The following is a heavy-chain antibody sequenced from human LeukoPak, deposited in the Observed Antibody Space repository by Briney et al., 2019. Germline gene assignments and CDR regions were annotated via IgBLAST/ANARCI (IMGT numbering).Heavy chain of an antibody. CDR3: ARACIRNNADCDPRLDF. D-gene: IGHD2-21*02. V-gene: IGHV1-69*05. CDR1: GGTFSSYA. CDR2: IIPIFGTA. Sequence: ASVKVSCKASGGTFSSYAISWVRQAPGQGLEWMGRIIPIFGTANYAQKFQGRVTLTRNTSVNTAYMDLRGLRSEDTAVYFCARACIRNNADCDPRLDFWGHGTLVTVSS. J-gene: IGHJ4*01.